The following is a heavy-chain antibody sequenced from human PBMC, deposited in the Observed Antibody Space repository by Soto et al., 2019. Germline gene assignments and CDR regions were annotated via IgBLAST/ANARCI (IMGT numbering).Heavy chain of an antibody. J-gene: IGHJ4*02. Sequence: ASVKVSCKASGGTFSSYAISWVRQAPGQGLEWMGGIIPIFGTANYAQKFQGRVTITADKSTSTAYMELSSLRSEDTAVYYCARDRFTMVRGVPTTYYFDYWGQGTLVTVSS. D-gene: IGHD3-10*01. CDR3: ARDRFTMVRGVPTTYYFDY. CDR1: GGTFSSYA. V-gene: IGHV1-69*06. CDR2: IIPIFGTA.